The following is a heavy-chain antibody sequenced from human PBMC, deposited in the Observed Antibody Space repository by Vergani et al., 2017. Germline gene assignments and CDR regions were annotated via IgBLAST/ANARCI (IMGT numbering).Heavy chain of an antibody. Sequence: QVQLQESGPGLVKPSQTLSLTCTVSGGSISSGGYYWSWIRQHPGKGLEWIGYIYYSGSTYYNPSLKSRVTISVDTSKNQFSLKLSSVTAADTAVYYCARDSYRPYCSSTSCYGGDAFDIWGQGTTVTVSS. J-gene: IGHJ3*02. CDR3: ARDSYRPYCSSTSCYGGDAFDI. V-gene: IGHV4-31*03. D-gene: IGHD2-2*01. CDR1: GGSISSGGYY. CDR2: IYYSGST.